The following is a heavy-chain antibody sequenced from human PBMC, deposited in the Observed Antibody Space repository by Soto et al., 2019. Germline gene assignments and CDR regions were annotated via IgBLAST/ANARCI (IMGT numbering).Heavy chain of an antibody. Sequence: GGSLRLSCAASGFTFSNALMSWVRQAPGKGLEWVGRIKSKTDGGTTDYAAPVKGRFTISRDDSKNTLYLQMNSLKTEDTAVYYCTTGVTSRGMDVWGQGTTVTVSS. CDR3: TTGVTSRGMDV. D-gene: IGHD2-21*02. J-gene: IGHJ6*02. V-gene: IGHV3-15*01. CDR1: GFTFSNAL. CDR2: IKSKTDGGTT.